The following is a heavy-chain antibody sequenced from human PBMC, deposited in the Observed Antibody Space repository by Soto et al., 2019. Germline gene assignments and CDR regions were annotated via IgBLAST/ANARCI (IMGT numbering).Heavy chain of an antibody. J-gene: IGHJ4*02. D-gene: IGHD6-13*01. Sequence: QVQLQESGPGLVKPSETLSLTCTVSGGSVSSGSYYWSWIRQPPGKGLEWIGYIYYSGSTNYNPHLKSRVTISVDTSKNQFSLKLSSVTAADTAVYYCARDLGSSWPPDYWGQGTLVTVSS. CDR3: ARDLGSSWPPDY. CDR2: IYYSGST. V-gene: IGHV4-61*01. CDR1: GGSVSSGSYY.